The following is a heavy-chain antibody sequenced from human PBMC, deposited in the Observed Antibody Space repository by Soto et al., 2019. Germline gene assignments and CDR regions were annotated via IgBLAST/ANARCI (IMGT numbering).Heavy chain of an antibody. CDR1: GGSISGHY. D-gene: IGHD3-22*01. J-gene: IGHJ4*02. CDR2: RYYSGGS. Sequence: SETLSLTCTVSGGSISGHYWSWIRQPPGKGLEWIGYRYYSGGSSYNPSLKSRVTISVDTSKNQFSPELTSVTAADTAVYYCARGLYYYDGSGYSKSFDYWGQGALVTVSS. V-gene: IGHV4-59*11. CDR3: ARGLYYYDGSGYSKSFDY.